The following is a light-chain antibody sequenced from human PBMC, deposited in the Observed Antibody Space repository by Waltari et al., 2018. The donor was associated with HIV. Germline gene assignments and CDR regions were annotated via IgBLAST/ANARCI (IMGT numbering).Light chain of an antibody. CDR3: SSYTSSATWV. V-gene: IGLV2-14*03. Sequence: QSALTQPASVSGSPGQSITLSCTGATSDVGNYNYVSWYQHHPGKAPKLMIYDVTKRPSGVSNRFSGSKSGNTASLTISGLQAEDEADYFCSSYTSSATWVFGGGTKLTVV. CDR2: DVT. J-gene: IGLJ3*02. CDR1: TSDVGNYNY.